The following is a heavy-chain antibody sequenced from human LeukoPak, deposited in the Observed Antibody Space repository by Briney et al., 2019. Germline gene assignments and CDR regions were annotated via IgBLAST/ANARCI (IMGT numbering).Heavy chain of an antibody. V-gene: IGHV4-34*01. Sequence: PSETLSLTCTVSGGSISSYYWSWIRQPPGKGLEWIGEINHSGSTNYNPSLKSRVTISVDTSENQFSLKLSSVTAADTAVYYCARHRCSGGSCYPMNWFDPWGQGTLVTVSS. CDR3: ARHRCSGGSCYPMNWFDP. D-gene: IGHD2-15*01. CDR1: GGSISSYY. J-gene: IGHJ5*02. CDR2: INHSGST.